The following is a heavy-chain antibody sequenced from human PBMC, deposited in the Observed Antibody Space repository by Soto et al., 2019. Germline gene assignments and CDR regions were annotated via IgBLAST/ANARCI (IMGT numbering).Heavy chain of an antibody. CDR2: ISAYNGNT. D-gene: IGHD2-15*01. Sequence: ASVKVSCKASGYTFTSYGISWVRQAPGQGLEWMGWISAYNGNTNYAQKLQGRVTMTTDTSTSTAYMELRSLRSDDTAVYYCARDLVVVVVAATQSWFDPWGQGTLVTVSS. CDR1: GYTFTSYG. CDR3: ARDLVVVVVAATQSWFDP. V-gene: IGHV1-18*01. J-gene: IGHJ5*02.